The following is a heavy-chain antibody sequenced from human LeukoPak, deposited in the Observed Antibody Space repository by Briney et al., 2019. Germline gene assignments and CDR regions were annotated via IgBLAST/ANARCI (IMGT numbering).Heavy chain of an antibody. D-gene: IGHD6-19*01. Sequence: GASAKVSCKASGYTFTGYYMHWVRQAPGQGLEWMGWINPSSGRTNYAQNFQDRVAMTRDTSISTAYMELSSLRSDDTAVYYCAREVAVAGLNAFDIWGQGTMVTVSS. CDR2: INPSSGRT. J-gene: IGHJ3*02. CDR3: AREVAVAGLNAFDI. CDR1: GYTFTGYY. V-gene: IGHV1-2*02.